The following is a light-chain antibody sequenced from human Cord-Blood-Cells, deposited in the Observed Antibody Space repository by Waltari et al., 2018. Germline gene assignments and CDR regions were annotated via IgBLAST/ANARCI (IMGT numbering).Light chain of an antibody. J-gene: IGKJ4*01. CDR3: QQYYSYPLT. CDR2: AAS. CDR1: QGISSY. Sequence: AIRMTQSPSSFSASTGDRVTITCRASQGISSYLACYQQKPGKAPKLLIYAASTLQSGVPSRFSGSVSGTDFTLTISCLQSEDFATYYCQQYYSYPLTFGGGTKVEIK. V-gene: IGKV1-8*01.